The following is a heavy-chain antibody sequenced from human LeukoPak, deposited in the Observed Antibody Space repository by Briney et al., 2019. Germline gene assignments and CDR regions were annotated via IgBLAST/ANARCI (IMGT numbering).Heavy chain of an antibody. D-gene: IGHD3-10*01. V-gene: IGHV3-43D*03. J-gene: IGHJ6*03. CDR3: AKGGPRYYYYYYMDV. Sequence: AGGSLRLSCAASGFTFDDYAMHWVRQAPGKGLVWVSLISWDGGSTYYADSVKGRFTISRDNSKNSLYLQMNSLRAEDTALYYCAKGGPRYYYYYYMDVRGKGTTVTVSS. CDR1: GFTFDDYA. CDR2: ISWDGGST.